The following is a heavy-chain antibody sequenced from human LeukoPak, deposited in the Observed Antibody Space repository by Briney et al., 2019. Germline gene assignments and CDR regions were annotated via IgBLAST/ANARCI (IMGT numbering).Heavy chain of an antibody. Sequence: GGSLRLSCAASGFTFSSYSMNWVRQAPGKGLEWVSAISGSGGTTYYADSVKGRFTISRDNSKNTLYLQMNSLRAEDTAVYYYAKLLLWIGESSHFDYWGQGTLVTVSS. CDR3: AKLLLWIGESSHFDY. D-gene: IGHD3-10*01. CDR2: ISGSGGTT. V-gene: IGHV3-23*01. CDR1: GFTFSSYS. J-gene: IGHJ4*02.